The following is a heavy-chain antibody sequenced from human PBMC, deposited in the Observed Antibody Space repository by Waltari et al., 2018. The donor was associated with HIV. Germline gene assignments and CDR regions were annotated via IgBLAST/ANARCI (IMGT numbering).Heavy chain of an antibody. Sequence: QVQLVQSGAEVKKPGASVQVSCKAYGCTFPGSYMHWVRQAPGQGLEWMGIITPSGFGTNYAQKFRGRVTLTRDTSTSTDYMELTSLGSDDTAVYYCARDMAVGDYYYGMDVWGQGTTVTVSS. CDR1: GCTFPGSY. CDR2: ITPSGFGT. J-gene: IGHJ6*02. CDR3: ARDMAVGDYYYGMDV. D-gene: IGHD6-19*01. V-gene: IGHV1-46*01.